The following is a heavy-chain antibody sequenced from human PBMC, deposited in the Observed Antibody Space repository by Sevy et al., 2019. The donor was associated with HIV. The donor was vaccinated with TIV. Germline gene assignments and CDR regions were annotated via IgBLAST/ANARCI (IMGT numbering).Heavy chain of an antibody. CDR2: IHDSGNT. CDR3: ARDHFYDSSGYWNDALDI. Sequence: SETLSLTCTVSGTSISVYFWSWIRQAPGKGLEWIGYIHDSGNTNYEPSLKGRVTMSVNTSKNQFSLKLTSVTAADTAVYFCARDHFYDSSGYWNDALDIWGQGTTVTVSS. CDR1: GTSISVYF. V-gene: IGHV4-59*01. D-gene: IGHD3-22*01. J-gene: IGHJ3*02.